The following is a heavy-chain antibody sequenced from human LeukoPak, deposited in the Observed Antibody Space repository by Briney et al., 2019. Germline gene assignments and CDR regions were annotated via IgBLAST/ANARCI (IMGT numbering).Heavy chain of an antibody. Sequence: GASVKVSCKASGYTFTSYGISWVRQAPGQGLEWMGWISAYNGNTNYAQKLQGRVTMTTDTSTSTAYMELRSLRSDDTAVYYCAINKPTYYYDSSGAFDYWGQGTLVTVSS. CDR2: ISAYNGNT. V-gene: IGHV1-18*01. CDR3: AINKPTYYYDSSGAFDY. J-gene: IGHJ4*02. D-gene: IGHD3-22*01. CDR1: GYTFTSYG.